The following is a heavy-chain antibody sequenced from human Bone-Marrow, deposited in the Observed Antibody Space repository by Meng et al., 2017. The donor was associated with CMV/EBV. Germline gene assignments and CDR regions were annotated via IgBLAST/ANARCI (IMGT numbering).Heavy chain of an antibody. J-gene: IGHJ6*02. Sequence: GESLKLPCAASGFTVSRNYMSWVRQAPGKGLEWVSVIYTGSSTYYVDSVKGRFTIPRDNSKNTLYLQMNSLRVEDTALYYCARYSNYYASTYYYGMDVWGQGTTVTVSS. CDR2: IYTGSST. V-gene: IGHV3-66*02. D-gene: IGHD4-11*01. CDR1: GFTVSRNY. CDR3: ARYSNYYASTYYYGMDV.